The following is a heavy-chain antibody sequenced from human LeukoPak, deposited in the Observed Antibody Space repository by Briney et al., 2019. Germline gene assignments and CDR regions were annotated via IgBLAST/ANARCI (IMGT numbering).Heavy chain of an antibody. V-gene: IGHV3-23*01. CDR3: AKGVWPNIVVVPLGV. D-gene: IGHD2-2*01. Sequence: GGSLRLSCAASGFTFSNYAMSWVRQAPGKGLEWVSAISGSGGSTYYADSVKGRFTISRDNSKNTLYLQMNSLRAEDTAVYYCAKGVWPNIVVVPLGVWGKGTTVTVSS. CDR2: ISGSGGST. CDR1: GFTFSNYA. J-gene: IGHJ6*04.